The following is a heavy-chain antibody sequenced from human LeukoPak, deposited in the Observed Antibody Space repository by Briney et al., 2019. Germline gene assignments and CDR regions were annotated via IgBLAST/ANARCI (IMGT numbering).Heavy chain of an antibody. V-gene: IGHV4-30-4*01. D-gene: IGHD3-22*01. CDR2: IYYSGST. Sequence: SETLSLTCTVSGGSISSGDHYWSWIRQPPGKGLEWIGYIYYSGSTYYNPSLKSRVTISVDTSKNQFSLKLSSVTAADTAVYYCARHPSYYDNSGQRYYFDYWGQGTLVTVSS. CDR1: GGSISSGDHY. CDR3: ARHPSYYDNSGQRYYFDY. J-gene: IGHJ4*02.